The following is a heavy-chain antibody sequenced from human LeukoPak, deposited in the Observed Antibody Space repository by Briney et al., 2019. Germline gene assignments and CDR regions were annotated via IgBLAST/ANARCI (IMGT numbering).Heavy chain of an antibody. D-gene: IGHD4-17*01. CDR3: AKDGWVTTTTREDY. Sequence: AGGSLRLSCAASGFSFSTSAMSWVRQAPGEGLEWVSTISSGGSTTFYVDSVKGRFTISRDNSKNTLYLQMNSLRAEDTALYYCAKDGWVTTTTREDYWGQGTLVTVSS. CDR1: GFSFSTSA. CDR2: ISSGGSTT. V-gene: IGHV3-23*01. J-gene: IGHJ4*02.